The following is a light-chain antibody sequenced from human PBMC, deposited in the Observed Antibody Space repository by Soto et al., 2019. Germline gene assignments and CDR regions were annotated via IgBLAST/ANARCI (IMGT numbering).Light chain of an antibody. V-gene: IGKV1-8*01. CDR3: QQYYSYPYT. Sequence: AIRMTQSPSSLSASTGDRVTITCRASQGISSYLAWYQQKPGKAPKLLIYAASTLQSGVPSRFSGSGSGTDFTLTISCLQSEDFETYYCQQYYSYPYTCGQGTKLEIK. CDR2: AAS. J-gene: IGKJ2*01. CDR1: QGISSY.